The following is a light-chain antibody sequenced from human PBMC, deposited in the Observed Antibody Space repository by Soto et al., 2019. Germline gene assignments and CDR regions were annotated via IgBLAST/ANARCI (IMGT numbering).Light chain of an antibody. V-gene: IGKV3-11*01. J-gene: IGKJ3*01. CDR1: QSVSSY. Sequence: EIVLTQSPATLSLSPGERATLSCRASQSVSSYLAWYQQKPGQAPRLLIYYASNRATGIPARFSGSGSGTDFSLTISSLEPEDFAVYYCQQRSNWPPTVGPGTKVDIK. CDR3: QQRSNWPPT. CDR2: YAS.